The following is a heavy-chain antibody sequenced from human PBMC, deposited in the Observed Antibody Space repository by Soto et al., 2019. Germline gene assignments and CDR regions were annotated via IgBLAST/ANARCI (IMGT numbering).Heavy chain of an antibody. V-gene: IGHV1-3*01. D-gene: IGHD2-15*01. J-gene: IGHJ4*02. CDR3: AGGPGGPDGPGDY. CDR1: GYTFTSYA. Sequence: QVQLVQSGAEVKKPGASVKVSCKASGYTFTSYAMHWVRQAPGQRLEWMGWINAGNGNTKYSQKFQGRVTITRDPSASTGLLEVSRLGSEDTGLYFLAGGPGGPDGPGDYWGQGTLVTVSS. CDR2: INAGNGNT.